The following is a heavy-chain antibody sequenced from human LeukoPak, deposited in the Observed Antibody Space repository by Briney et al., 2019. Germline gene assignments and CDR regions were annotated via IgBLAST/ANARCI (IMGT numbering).Heavy chain of an antibody. Sequence: GGSLRLSCAASGFTFSSNSMNWVRQAPGKGLEWVSSISSSSSYIYYADSVKGRFTISRDNAKNSLYLQMNSLRAEDTAVYYCARDGDSSGWYYFDYWGQGTLVTVSS. CDR3: ARDGDSSGWYYFDY. CDR2: ISSSSSYI. V-gene: IGHV3-21*01. J-gene: IGHJ4*02. CDR1: GFTFSSNS. D-gene: IGHD6-19*01.